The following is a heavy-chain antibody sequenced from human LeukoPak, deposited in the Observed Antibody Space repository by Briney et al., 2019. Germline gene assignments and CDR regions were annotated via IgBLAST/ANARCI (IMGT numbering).Heavy chain of an antibody. CDR1: GGSFSGYY. CDR3: ARGGGDIVVVPAARWFDP. J-gene: IGHJ5*02. CDR2: INHSRST. V-gene: IGHV4-34*01. D-gene: IGHD2-2*01. Sequence: SETLSLTCAVYGGSFSGYYWSWIRQPPGKGLEWIGEINHSRSTNYNPSLKSRITISVDTSKNQFSLKLSSVTAADTAVYYCARGGGDIVVVPAARWFDPWGQGTLVTVSS.